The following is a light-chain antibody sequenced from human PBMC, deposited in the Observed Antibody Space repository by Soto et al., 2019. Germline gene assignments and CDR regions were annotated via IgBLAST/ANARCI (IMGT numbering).Light chain of an antibody. CDR3: QTWGTGLLV. CDR1: SGHRTYA. V-gene: IGLV4-69*01. Sequence: QLVLTQSPSASASLGASVKLTCTLSSGHRTYAIAWHQQQPEKGPRYLMNLNSDGRHPKGDGIPDRFSGSSSGTERYLTISSLQSEDEADYYCQTWGTGLLVFGGGTKLTVL. J-gene: IGLJ2*01. CDR2: LNSDGRH.